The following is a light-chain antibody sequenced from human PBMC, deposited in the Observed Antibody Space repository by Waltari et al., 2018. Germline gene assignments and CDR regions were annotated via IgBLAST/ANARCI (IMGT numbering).Light chain of an antibody. CDR3: CSSAGSHTLV. CDR1: ASDAGVYDS. CDR2: DVT. V-gene: IGLV2-11*01. J-gene: IGLJ1*01. Sequence: QSALTQPPSVSGSPGQSVTIPCTATASDAGVYDSVSWYQPHPGNAPKLVIYDVTKRPSWVPARLSASKSGYTASLTISGLRPDDEADYYCCSSAGSHTLVFGTGTKVTVL.